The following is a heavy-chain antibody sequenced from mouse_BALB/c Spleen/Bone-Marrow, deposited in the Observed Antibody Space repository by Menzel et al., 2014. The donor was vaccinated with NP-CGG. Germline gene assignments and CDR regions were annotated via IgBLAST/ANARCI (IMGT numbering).Heavy chain of an antibody. CDR2: IWSGGST. CDR3: ARGYSLFFDY. J-gene: IGHJ2*01. CDR1: GFSLTSYG. V-gene: IGHV2-2*02. D-gene: IGHD2-3*01. Sequence: QVQLQQSGPGLVQPSQSLSITCTVSGFSLTSYGVHWVRQSPGKGLEWLGVIWSGGSTDYNADFISRLSISKDNSKSQVFFKMNSLQANDTAIYYCARGYSLFFDYWGQGTTPTVSS.